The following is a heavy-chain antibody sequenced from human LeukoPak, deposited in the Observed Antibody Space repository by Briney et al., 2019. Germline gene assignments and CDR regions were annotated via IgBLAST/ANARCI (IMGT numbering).Heavy chain of an antibody. CDR3: AKDYRPHDFWSGLVDY. J-gene: IGHJ3*01. V-gene: IGHV3-30*02. CDR1: GFTFSSYG. Sequence: GGSLRLSCAASGFTFSSYGMHWVRQAPGKGLEWVAFIRYDGSNKYYADSVKGRFTISRDNSKNTLYLHVNSLRPEDTAVYYCAKDYRPHDFWSGLVDYWGQGTMVTVSS. CDR2: IRYDGSNK. D-gene: IGHD3-3*01.